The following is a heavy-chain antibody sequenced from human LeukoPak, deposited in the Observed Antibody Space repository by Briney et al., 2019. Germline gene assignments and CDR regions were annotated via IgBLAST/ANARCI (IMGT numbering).Heavy chain of an antibody. CDR1: GGSISISGYY. CDR2: IHYSGST. Sequence: SETLSLTCTVSGGSISISGYYWGWIRQPPGKGLEWIGSIHYSGSTYYNPSLKSRVSMSVVTSENRFSLKLSSVTAADTAVFYCARGYYDTSGYFDYWGQGALVTVSS. V-gene: IGHV4-39*07. D-gene: IGHD3-22*01. CDR3: ARGYYDTSGYFDY. J-gene: IGHJ4*02.